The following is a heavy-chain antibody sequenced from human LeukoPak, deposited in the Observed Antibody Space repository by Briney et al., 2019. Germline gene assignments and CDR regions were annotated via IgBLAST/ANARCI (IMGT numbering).Heavy chain of an antibody. Sequence: SDTLSLTCSLSGGSISPYYWSWIRQPPGEGLEWIGYVSYRGHYNYNPSREGRVTISLHTSKNQFSLKLNSVAAADTGVYSLARVQQGDSWSHSTPQYYYYYMDVWGKGTTVTVSS. CDR1: GGSISPYY. CDR2: VSYRGHY. V-gene: IGHV4-59*12. CDR3: ARVQQGDSWSHSTPQYYYYYMDV. D-gene: IGHD3-10*01. J-gene: IGHJ6*03.